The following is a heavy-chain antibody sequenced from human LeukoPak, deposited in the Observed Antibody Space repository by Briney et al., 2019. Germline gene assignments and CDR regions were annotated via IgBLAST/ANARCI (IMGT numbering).Heavy chain of an antibody. D-gene: IGHD3-10*01. CDR2: INHSGST. CDR1: GGSFSGYY. V-gene: IGHV4-34*01. Sequence: PSETLSLTCAVYGGSFSGYYWSWIRQPPGKGLEWIGEINHSGSTNYNPSLKSRVTISVGTSKNQFSLKLSSVTAADTAVYYCARRTMVRGPLWYFDLWGRGTLVTVSS. CDR3: ARRTMVRGPLWYFDL. J-gene: IGHJ2*01.